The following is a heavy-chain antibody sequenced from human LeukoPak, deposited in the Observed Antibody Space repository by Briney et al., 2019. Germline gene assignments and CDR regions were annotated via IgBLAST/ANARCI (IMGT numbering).Heavy chain of an antibody. CDR3: VRRGDASSGWGDHDY. D-gene: IGHD6-19*01. J-gene: IGHJ4*02. CDR1: GFTFNRNA. CDR2: IGGSVDKT. Sequence: SVGSLRLSCAASGFTFNRNAISCVRQAPGKGLEWVSTIGGSVDKTFYADSGKGRFTISRDNSKNMLHLQMSSLTGEDTALYYCVRRGDASSGWGDHDYWGQGALVTVSS. V-gene: IGHV3-23*01.